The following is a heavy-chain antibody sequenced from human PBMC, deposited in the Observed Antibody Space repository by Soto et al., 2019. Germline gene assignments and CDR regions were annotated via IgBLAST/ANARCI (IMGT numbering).Heavy chain of an antibody. CDR3: ARGRAYYGSGSYLSYYYMDV. Sequence: QVQLQQWGAGLLKPSETLSLTCAVYGGSFSGYYWSWIRQPPGKGLEWIGEINHSGSTNYNPSLKSRVTISVDTSKNQFSLKLSSVTAADTAVYYCARGRAYYGSGSYLSYYYMDVWGKGTTVTVSS. V-gene: IGHV4-34*01. D-gene: IGHD3-10*01. CDR1: GGSFSGYY. CDR2: INHSGST. J-gene: IGHJ6*03.